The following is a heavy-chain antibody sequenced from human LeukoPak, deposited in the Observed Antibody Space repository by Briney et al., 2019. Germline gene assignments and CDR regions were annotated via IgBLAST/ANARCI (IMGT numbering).Heavy chain of an antibody. CDR2: ISGSGGST. CDR1: GFTFSSYA. J-gene: IGHJ4*02. V-gene: IGHV3-23*01. Sequence: VRSLRLSCAASGFTFSSYAMSWVRQAPRKGLEWVSAISGSGGSTYYADSVKGRFTISRDNSKNTLYLQMNSLRAEDTAVYYCAKSAVAYCGGDCYSLLDYWGQGTLVTVSS. D-gene: IGHD2-21*02. CDR3: AKSAVAYCGGDCYSLLDY.